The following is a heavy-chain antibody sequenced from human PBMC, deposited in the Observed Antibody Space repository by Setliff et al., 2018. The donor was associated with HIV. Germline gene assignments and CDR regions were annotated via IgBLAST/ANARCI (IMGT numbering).Heavy chain of an antibody. D-gene: IGHD6-19*01. Sequence: GGSLRLSCTASGFTFSGHWMTWVRQAPGKGLESVANINQLGSERYYVDSVKGRFTISRDNAKNSLFLQMNSLRVDDTAVYYCARAAGYTGGWGYGATYHYYMDVWGKGTTVTVSS. CDR1: GFTFSGHW. CDR2: INQLGSER. CDR3: ARAAGYTGGWGYGATYHYYMDV. V-gene: IGHV3-7*03. J-gene: IGHJ6*03.